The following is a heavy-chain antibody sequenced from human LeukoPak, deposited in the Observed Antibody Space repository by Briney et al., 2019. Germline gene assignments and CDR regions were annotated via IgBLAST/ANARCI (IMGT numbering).Heavy chain of an antibody. CDR3: VRLGGGAGAWYEGRGDFDY. D-gene: IGHD6-19*01. CDR2: IYPGDSDR. J-gene: IGHJ4*02. V-gene: IGHV5-51*01. CDR1: GYSFTTNW. Sequence: GESLKISCKGSGYSFTTNWLGWVRQMPGKGLGWVGIIYPGDSDRRHSPSFQGQVTISADKSISTAYLQWNSLKASDTATYYCVRLGGGAGAWYEGRGDFDYWGQGTLVTVSS.